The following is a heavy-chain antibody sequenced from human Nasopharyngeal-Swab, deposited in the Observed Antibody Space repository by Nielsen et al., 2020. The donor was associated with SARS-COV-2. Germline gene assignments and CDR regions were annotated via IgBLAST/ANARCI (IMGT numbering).Heavy chain of an antibody. CDR2: IWYDGSNK. J-gene: IGHJ6*02. Sequence: GESLKISCAASGFTFSSYGMHWVRQAPGKGLEWVAVIWYDGSNKYYADSVKGRFTISRDNSKNTLYLQMNSLRAEDTAVYYCARWEGQSFWSGYYPTFYYYYGMDVWGQGTTVTVSS. V-gene: IGHV3-33*01. CDR3: ARWEGQSFWSGYYPTFYYYYGMDV. D-gene: IGHD3-3*01. CDR1: GFTFSSYG.